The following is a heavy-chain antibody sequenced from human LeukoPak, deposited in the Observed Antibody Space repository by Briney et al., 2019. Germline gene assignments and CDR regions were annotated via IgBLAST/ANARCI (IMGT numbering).Heavy chain of an antibody. V-gene: IGHV4-31*03. CDR1: GGSISSGGYY. CDR3: AECRDGYKFDY. D-gene: IGHD5-24*01. CDR2: IYYSGST. J-gene: IGHJ4*02. Sequence: SQTLSLTCTVSGGSISSGGYYLSWIRQHPVKGLEWIGYIYYSGSTYYNPSRKSRVTISVDTSKNQFSLKLSSVTAADTAVYYCAECRDGYKFDYWGQGTLVTVYS.